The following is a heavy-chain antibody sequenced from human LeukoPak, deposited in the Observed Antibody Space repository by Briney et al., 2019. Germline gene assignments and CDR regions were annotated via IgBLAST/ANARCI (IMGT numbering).Heavy chain of an antibody. Sequence: GGSLILSCAASGFTFSSYAMSWVRQAPGKGLEWVSLISGSGGSTYYADSVKGWFTISRDNTKNILYLQMNSLRAEDTAVYYCAKEARSGSYLDYWGQGTLVTVSS. CDR1: GFTFSSYA. J-gene: IGHJ4*02. CDR3: AKEARSGSYLDY. V-gene: IGHV3-23*01. D-gene: IGHD1-26*01. CDR2: ISGSGGST.